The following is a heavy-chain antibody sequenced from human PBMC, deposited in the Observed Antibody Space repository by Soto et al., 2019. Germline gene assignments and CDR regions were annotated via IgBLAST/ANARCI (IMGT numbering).Heavy chain of an antibody. D-gene: IGHD1-26*01. CDR2: ITGRGDST. V-gene: IGHV3-23*01. CDR3: AKDLYVQPPSGRFDP. CDR1: GFPFSDHA. Sequence: EVQLLESGGGLVQPGGSLRLSCAASGFPFSDHAMHWVRQTPGKGLEWVSAITGRGDSTYYADSVKGRFTISRDNSKSTLYLQMMSLRAEDTAVYYCAKDLYVQPPSGRFDPWGQGTVVTVSS. J-gene: IGHJ5*02.